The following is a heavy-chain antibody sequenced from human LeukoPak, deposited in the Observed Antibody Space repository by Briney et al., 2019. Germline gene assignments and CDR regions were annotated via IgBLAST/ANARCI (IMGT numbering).Heavy chain of an antibody. V-gene: IGHV3-30-3*01. CDR3: ARDLSGHWTYDY. D-gene: IGHD1-1*01. J-gene: IGHJ4*01. CDR2: ISLDGNNE. Sequence: GRSLRLSCAASGFAFRNYYMHWVRQAPGKGLEWVAVISLDGNNEYYADSVKGRFSLSRDNSMNTLYLQLNSLRTEDTAMYYCARDLSGHWTYDYWGQGTLVTVSS. CDR1: GFAFRNYY.